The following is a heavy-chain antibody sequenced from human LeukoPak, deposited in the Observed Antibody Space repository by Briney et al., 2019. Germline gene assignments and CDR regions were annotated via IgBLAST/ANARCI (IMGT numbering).Heavy chain of an antibody. D-gene: IGHD3-22*01. CDR3: ARGGNYYDSSGYSDVPYYFDY. J-gene: IGHJ4*02. CDR1: GGSISSGGYS. Sequence: PSQTLSLTCAVSGGSISSGGYSWSWIRQPPGKGLEWIGYIYHSGSTYYNPSLKSRVTISVDRSKNQFSLKLSSVTAADTAVYYCARGGNYYDSSGYSDVPYYFDYWAREPWSPSPQ. CDR2: IYHSGST. V-gene: IGHV4-30-2*01.